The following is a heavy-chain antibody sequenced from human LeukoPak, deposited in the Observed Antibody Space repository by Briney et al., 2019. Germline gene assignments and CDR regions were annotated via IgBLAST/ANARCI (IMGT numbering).Heavy chain of an antibody. CDR1: GFTFSDYY. CDR3: ARVFKYSQAPAMVISYYMDV. D-gene: IGHD5-18*01. Sequence: SGGSLRLSCAASGFTFSDYYMSWIRQAPGKGLEWVSYISSSGSTIYYADSVKGRFTISRDNAKNSLYLQMNSLRAEDTAVYYCARVFKYSQAPAMVISYYMDVWGKGTTVTISS. V-gene: IGHV3-11*01. CDR2: ISSSGSTI. J-gene: IGHJ6*03.